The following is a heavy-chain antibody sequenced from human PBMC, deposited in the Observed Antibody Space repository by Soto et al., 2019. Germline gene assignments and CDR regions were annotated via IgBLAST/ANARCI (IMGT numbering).Heavy chain of an antibody. J-gene: IGHJ6*02. CDR1: GFTFSSYS. CDR3: ARVAMRYGMDV. CDR2: ISSSSSYI. V-gene: IGHV3-21*01. Sequence: GGSLRLSCAASGFTFSSYSMNWVRQAPGKGLEWVSSISSSSSYIYYADSVKGRFTISRDNAKNSLYLQMNSLRAEDTAVYYCARVAMRYGMDVWGQGTTVTVSS.